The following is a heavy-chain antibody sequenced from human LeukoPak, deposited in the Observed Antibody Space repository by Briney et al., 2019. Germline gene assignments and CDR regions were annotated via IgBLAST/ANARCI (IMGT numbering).Heavy chain of an antibody. CDR3: ARDGGYSYGSDY. CDR2: ISNSNSSI. V-gene: IGHV3-21*01. CDR1: GFILSSYS. Sequence: GGSLRLSCAASGFILSSYSMNWVRQAPGKGLEWVSSISNSNSSIYYADSVKGRFTISRDNTENSLYLQMNSLRAEDTAVYYCARDGGYSYGSDYWGQGTLVTVSS. D-gene: IGHD5-18*01. J-gene: IGHJ4*02.